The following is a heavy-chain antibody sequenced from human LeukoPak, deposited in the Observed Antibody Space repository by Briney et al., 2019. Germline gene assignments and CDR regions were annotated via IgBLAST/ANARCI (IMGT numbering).Heavy chain of an antibody. Sequence: GGSLRLSCAASGFTFSSYSINWVRQAPGKGLEWVSGISSGSSYIYFADSMKGRFTISRDNTQNLVYLQMNILKAEDTAVYFCARAAAAADIPYYLDFWGQGTLVTVSS. CDR3: ARAAAAADIPYYLDF. CDR1: GFTFSSYS. CDR2: ISSGSSYI. D-gene: IGHD6-25*01. J-gene: IGHJ4*02. V-gene: IGHV3-21*06.